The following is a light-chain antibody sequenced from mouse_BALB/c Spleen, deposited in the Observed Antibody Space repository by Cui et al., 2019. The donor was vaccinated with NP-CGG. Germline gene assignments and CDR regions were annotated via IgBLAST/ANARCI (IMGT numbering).Light chain of an antibody. CDR3: ALWYSNHWM. V-gene: IGLV1*01. Sequence: QAVVTQESALTTSPGETVTLTCRSNTGAVTTNNFANWVQEKPDHLFTGLIGGTNNRVPGVPARFSGSLIGDKAALTITGAQTEDEAIYFCALWYSNHWMFGGGTKLTVL. CDR1: TGAVTTNNF. J-gene: IGLJ1*01. CDR2: GTN.